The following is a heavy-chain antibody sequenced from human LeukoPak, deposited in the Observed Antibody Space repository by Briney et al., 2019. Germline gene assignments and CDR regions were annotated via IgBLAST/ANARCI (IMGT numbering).Heavy chain of an antibody. CDR2: ISGSGGNT. Sequence: PGGSLRLSCAASGFTFSNYVMNWVRQAPGKGLEWVSAISGSGGNTYYADSVKGRFIISRDNSKNTLYLQMNSLRAEDTAVYYCAKWYYFDYWGQGTLVTVSS. V-gene: IGHV3-23*01. CDR1: GFTFSNYV. J-gene: IGHJ4*02. CDR3: AKWYYFDY.